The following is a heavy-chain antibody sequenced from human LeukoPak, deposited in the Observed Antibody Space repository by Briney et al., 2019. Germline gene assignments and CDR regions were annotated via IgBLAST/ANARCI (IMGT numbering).Heavy chain of an antibody. CDR3: ARGGPNDDDGMDV. V-gene: IGHV3-21*01. D-gene: IGHD1-1*01. Sequence: PGGSLRLSCAASGFTFSSYSMNWVRQAPGKGLEWVSSISSSSSYIYYADSVKGRFTISRDNAKNSLYLQMNSLRAEDTAVYYCARGGPNDDDGMDVWGQGTTVTVSS. CDR2: ISSSSSYI. CDR1: GFTFSSYS. J-gene: IGHJ6*02.